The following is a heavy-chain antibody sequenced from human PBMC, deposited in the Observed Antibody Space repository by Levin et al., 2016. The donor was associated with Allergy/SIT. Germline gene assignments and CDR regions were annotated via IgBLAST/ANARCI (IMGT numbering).Heavy chain of an antibody. Sequence: GESLKISCAASGFTFSSYSMNWVRQAPGKGLEWVSSISSSSSYIYYADSVKGRFTISRDNAKNSLYLQMNSLRAEDTAVYYCVKVSVDDHSYYYYGMDVWGQGTTVTVSS. CDR1: GFTFSSYS. V-gene: IGHV3-21*01. CDR2: ISSSSSYI. CDR3: VKVSVDDHSYYYYGMDV. D-gene: IGHD4-23*01. J-gene: IGHJ6*02.